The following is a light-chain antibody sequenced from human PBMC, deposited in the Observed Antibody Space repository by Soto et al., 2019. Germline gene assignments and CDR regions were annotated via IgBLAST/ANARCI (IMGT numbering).Light chain of an antibody. CDR1: SSDVGAYNY. CDR3: CSYTGSDTFV. V-gene: IGLV2-14*01. J-gene: IGLJ1*01. CDR2: HVT. Sequence: QSALTQPASVSGSLGQSITISCSGTSSDVGAYNYVSWYQQYPGKAPKLIIYHVTDRPSGVSNRFSGSKSGNTASLTISGLQAEDEADYCCCSYTGSDTFVFGTGTKVTVL.